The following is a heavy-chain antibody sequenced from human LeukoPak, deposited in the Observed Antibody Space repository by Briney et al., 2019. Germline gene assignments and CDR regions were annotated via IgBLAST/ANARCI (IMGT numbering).Heavy chain of an antibody. CDR1: GGSFSGYY. Sequence: TESLSLTCAVYGGSFSGYYWGWIRQPPRKGLEWVGEINHSGSTNYNPSLKSRVAISGDTSKNQFSLKLSSVTAADTAVYFCARVGYSYVINDWSRTGLGAYATKHYYHMDVWGKGTTVTVSS. D-gene: IGHD5-18*01. V-gene: IGHV4-34*01. J-gene: IGHJ6*03. CDR2: INHSGST. CDR3: ARVGYSYVINDWSRTGLGAYATKHYYHMDV.